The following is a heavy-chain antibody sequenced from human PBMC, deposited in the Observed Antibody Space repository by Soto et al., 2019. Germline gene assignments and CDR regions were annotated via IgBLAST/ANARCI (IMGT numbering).Heavy chain of an antibody. V-gene: IGHV3-74*01. CDR3: ARDRGRYYLDC. CDR1: GFTFSSYW. J-gene: IGHJ4*02. CDR2: INSDGSST. D-gene: IGHD3-10*01. Sequence: VGSLRLSCAASGFTFSSYWMHWVRQAPGKGLVWVSRINSDGSSTSYADSVKGRFTISRDNAKNTLYLQMNSLRVDDMAVYYCARDRGRYYLDCWGQGTQVTVSS.